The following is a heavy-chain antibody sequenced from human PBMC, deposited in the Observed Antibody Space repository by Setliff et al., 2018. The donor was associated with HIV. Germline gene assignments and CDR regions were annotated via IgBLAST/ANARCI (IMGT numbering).Heavy chain of an antibody. CDR3: VKEGRTSTVFDY. CDR1: GASVSMPGW. V-gene: IGHV4-4*02. Sequence: SETLSLTCTVIGASVSMPGWWGWVRQPPGKRLEWIGEVSDGGTKYNPSLQGRAATSVDRSKNQFSLELRSVTAADTAVYYCVKEGRTSTVFDYWGQGVMVTVSS. J-gene: IGHJ4*02. CDR2: VSDGGT. D-gene: IGHD1-7*01.